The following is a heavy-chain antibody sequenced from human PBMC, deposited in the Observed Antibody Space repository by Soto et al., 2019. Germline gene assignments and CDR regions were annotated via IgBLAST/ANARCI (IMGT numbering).Heavy chain of an antibody. Sequence: QVQLVESGGGVVQPGRSLRLSCAASGFTFSSYAMHWVRQAPGKGLEWVAVISYDGSNKYYADSVKGRFTISRDNSKNALYMQMNSLRAEDTAVYYCARDYGDYEYYFDYWGQGTLVTVSS. CDR2: ISYDGSNK. J-gene: IGHJ4*02. CDR1: GFTFSSYA. V-gene: IGHV3-30-3*01. CDR3: ARDYGDYEYYFDY. D-gene: IGHD4-17*01.